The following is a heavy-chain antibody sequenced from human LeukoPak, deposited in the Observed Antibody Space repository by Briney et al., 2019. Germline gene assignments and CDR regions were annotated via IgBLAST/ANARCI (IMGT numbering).Heavy chain of an antibody. CDR3: ARGGGKDIVVVPAAINWFDP. CDR2: IIPILGIA. J-gene: IGHJ5*02. Sequence: SVNVSCKASGGTFSSYAISWVRQAPGQGLEWMGRIIPILGIANYAQKFQGRVTITADKSTSTAYMELSSLRSEDTAVYYCARGGGKDIVVVPAAINWFDPWGQGTLVTVSS. D-gene: IGHD2-2*02. CDR1: GGTFSSYA. V-gene: IGHV1-69*04.